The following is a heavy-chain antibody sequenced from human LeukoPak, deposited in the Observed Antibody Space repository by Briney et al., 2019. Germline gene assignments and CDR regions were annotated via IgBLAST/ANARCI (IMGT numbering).Heavy chain of an antibody. Sequence: ASVKVSCKASGYTFTGYYMHWVRQAPGQGLEWMGWINPNSGGTNYAQKFQGRVTMTRDTSISTAYMELSRLISDDTAVYYCARVYCSSTSCSGDAYDIWGQGTMVTVSS. V-gene: IGHV1-2*02. CDR3: ARVYCSSTSCSGDAYDI. CDR1: GYTFTGYY. CDR2: INPNSGGT. D-gene: IGHD2-2*01. J-gene: IGHJ3*02.